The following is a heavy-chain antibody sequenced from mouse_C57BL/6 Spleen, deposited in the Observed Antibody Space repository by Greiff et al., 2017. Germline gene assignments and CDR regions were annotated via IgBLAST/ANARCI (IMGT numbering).Heavy chain of an antibody. CDR1: GYTFTSYG. CDR3: ARGTYGYDENAMDY. CDR2: IYPRSGNT. D-gene: IGHD2-2*01. Sequence: IQLQQSGAELARPGASVKLSCKASGYTFTSYGISWVKQRTGQGLEWIGEIYPRSGNTYYNEKFKGKATLTADKSSSTAYMELRSLTSEDSAVYFCARGTYGYDENAMDYWGQGTSVTVSS. J-gene: IGHJ4*01. V-gene: IGHV1-81*01.